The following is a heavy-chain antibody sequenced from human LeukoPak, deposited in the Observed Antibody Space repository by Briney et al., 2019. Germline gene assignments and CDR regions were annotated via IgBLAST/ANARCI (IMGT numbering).Heavy chain of an antibody. D-gene: IGHD3-22*01. Sequence: GGSLRLSCAASGFPFSSYWMSWVRQAPGKGLEWVAFIRYDGSNKYYADSVKGRFTISRDNSKNTLYLQMNSLRAEDTAVYYCAKDNGDSSGYSLLFDYWGQGTLVTVSS. J-gene: IGHJ4*02. CDR2: IRYDGSNK. CDR1: GFPFSSYW. CDR3: AKDNGDSSGYSLLFDY. V-gene: IGHV3-30*02.